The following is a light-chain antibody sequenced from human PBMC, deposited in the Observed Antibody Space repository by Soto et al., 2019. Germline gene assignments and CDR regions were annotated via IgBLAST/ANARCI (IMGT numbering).Light chain of an antibody. CDR2: SNN. J-gene: IGLJ3*02. Sequence: QSVLTQPPSASGTPGQRVTISCSGSSSNIGSNTVNWYQQLPGRAPKLLIYSNNQRPSGVPGRFSGSKSGTSASLAISGLQSEDEADYYCAAWDDSLNGWVFGGGTQLTVL. V-gene: IGLV1-44*01. CDR3: AAWDDSLNGWV. CDR1: SSNIGSNT.